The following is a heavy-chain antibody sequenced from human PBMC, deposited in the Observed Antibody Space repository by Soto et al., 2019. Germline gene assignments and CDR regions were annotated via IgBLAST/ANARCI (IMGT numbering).Heavy chain of an antibody. CDR2: ISSSSSYI. V-gene: IGHV3-21*01. CDR1: GFTFSSYS. Sequence: EVQLVESGGGLVKPGGSLRLSCAASGFTFSSYSMNWVRQAPGKGLEWVSSISSSSSYIYYADSVKGRFTIARDNAKNSLYLQMNSLRAEDTAVYYCAREGRIFTIMGVVIQDPGYWGQGTLVTVSS. CDR3: AREGRIFTIMGVVIQDPGY. D-gene: IGHD3-3*01. J-gene: IGHJ4*02.